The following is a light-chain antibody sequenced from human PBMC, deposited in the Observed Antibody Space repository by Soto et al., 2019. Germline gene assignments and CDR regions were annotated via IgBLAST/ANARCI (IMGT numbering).Light chain of an antibody. J-gene: IGLJ1*01. V-gene: IGLV1-51*01. CDR3: GSWDSSLSAYV. CDR1: SSNIGGNS. CDR2: DDN. Sequence: QFVLTHPPSVSASPGQKDTISCSGSSSNIGGNSVSWYQQLPGTAPKLLIYDDNKRPSGIPDRFSGSKSGTSATLGITGFQTGDEADYYCGSWDSSLSAYVFGTGTKVTVL.